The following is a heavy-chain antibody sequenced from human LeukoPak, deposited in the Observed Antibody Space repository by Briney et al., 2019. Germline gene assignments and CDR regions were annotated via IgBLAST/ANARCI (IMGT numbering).Heavy chain of an antibody. J-gene: IGHJ6*02. CDR3: ARDEGAAATLDV. D-gene: IGHD6-13*01. V-gene: IGHV3-30*04. CDR2: ISYDGSNK. CDR1: GFTFSSYA. Sequence: GRSLRLSCAASGFTFSSYAMHWVRQAPGKGLEWVAVISYDGSNKYYADSVKGRFTISRDNSKNTLYLQMNSLRAEDTAVYYCARDEGAAATLDVWGQGTTVTVSS.